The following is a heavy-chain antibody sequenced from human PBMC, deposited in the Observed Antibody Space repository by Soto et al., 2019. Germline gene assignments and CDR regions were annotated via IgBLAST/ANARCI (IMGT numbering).Heavy chain of an antibody. CDR1: GGSINGADYY. CDR2: IYYSGST. Sequence: QVQLQESGPGLVKPSQTLSLTCTVSGGSINGADYYWTWIRQPPGKGLEWIGYIYYSGSTYYNPSPKSRIHISLGTSKNQFSLRLTSVTAADTAVYYCGRGFEECRGSCSGDRYYYGVNVWGQGTTVSVSS. J-gene: IGHJ6*02. CDR3: GRGFEECRGSCSGDRYYYGVNV. D-gene: IGHD2-2*01. V-gene: IGHV4-30-4*01.